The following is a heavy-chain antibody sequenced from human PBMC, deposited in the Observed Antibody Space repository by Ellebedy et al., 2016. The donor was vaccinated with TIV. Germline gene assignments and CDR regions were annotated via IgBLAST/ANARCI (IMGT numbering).Heavy chain of an antibody. CDR2: VSYDGSLK. D-gene: IGHD6-6*01. J-gene: IGHJ4*02. CDR1: GFTFSSHA. CDR3: AREREKEVKDTSSPLYFDY. V-gene: IGHV3-30-3*01. Sequence: GESLKISXAATGFTFSSHAIHWARKVPGKGLEWVAVVSYDGSLKYYADSVRGRFTISRDNSKNTLYLQLHSLRTEDTAVYYCAREREKEVKDTSSPLYFDYWGRGTLVTVSS.